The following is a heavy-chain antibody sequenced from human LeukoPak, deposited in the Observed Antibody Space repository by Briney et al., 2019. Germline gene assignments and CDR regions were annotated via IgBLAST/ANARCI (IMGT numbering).Heavy chain of an antibody. CDR2: ISWNIGSI. Sequence: GGSLILSCAASGCTFDDYAMHWVRQAPGKGLEWVSGISWNIGSIGYADSVKGRFTISRDDAKNSLYLQMNSLRAEDTALYYCAKDIHSSSWYGGMDVWGQGTTVTVSS. V-gene: IGHV3-9*01. J-gene: IGHJ6*02. CDR3: AKDIHSSSWYGGMDV. CDR1: GCTFDDYA. D-gene: IGHD6-13*01.